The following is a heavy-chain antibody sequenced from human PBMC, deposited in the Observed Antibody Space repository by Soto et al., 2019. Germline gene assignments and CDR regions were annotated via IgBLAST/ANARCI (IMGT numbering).Heavy chain of an antibody. CDR3: AREGVHNYNEYYFDY. J-gene: IGHJ4*02. CDR1: GVTFSYYA. V-gene: IGHV3-21*06. Sequence: GGALRLSCAASGVTFSYYALHWVLRAPGKGLEWVSSISGIRDYIRYADSVKGRFTISRDNAKTSLYLQMKSLTAEDTAVYYCAREGVHNYNEYYFDYWRQGTLVPVSS. CDR2: ISGIRDYI. D-gene: IGHD3-22*01.